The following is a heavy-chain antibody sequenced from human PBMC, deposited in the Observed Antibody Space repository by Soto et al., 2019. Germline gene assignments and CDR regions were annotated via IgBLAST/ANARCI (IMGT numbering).Heavy chain of an antibody. CDR1: GFTVSSNY. CDR3: ARGGPGSFYDLAPFDY. J-gene: IGHJ4*02. Sequence: EVQLVETGGGLIQPGGSLRLSCAASGFTVSSNYMSWVRQAPGKGLEWVSVIYSGGSTYYADSVKGRFTISRDNSKNTLYLQMNSLRAEDTAVYYGARGGPGSFYDLAPFDYWGQGTLVTVSS. CDR2: IYSGGST. V-gene: IGHV3-53*02. D-gene: IGHD3-3*01.